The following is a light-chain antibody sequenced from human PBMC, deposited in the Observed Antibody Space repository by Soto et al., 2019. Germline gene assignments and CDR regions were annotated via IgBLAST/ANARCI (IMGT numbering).Light chain of an antibody. Sequence: QSALTQPASVSGSPGQSITISCTGTSSDVGGYNYVSWYQQHPGKAPKLMIYEVSNRPSGVSNRFSGSSSGNTASLTISGLQAEDEADYYCSSYTSSRTPVFGGGTKVTVL. CDR2: EVS. V-gene: IGLV2-14*01. CDR1: SSDVGGYNY. J-gene: IGLJ2*01. CDR3: SSYTSSRTPV.